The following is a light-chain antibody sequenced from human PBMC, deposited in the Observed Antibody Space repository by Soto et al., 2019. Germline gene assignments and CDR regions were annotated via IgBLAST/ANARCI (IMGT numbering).Light chain of an antibody. CDR1: QSVSSNY. CDR2: GAS. J-gene: IGKJ2*01. V-gene: IGKV3-20*01. CDR3: QQYGGSPYI. Sequence: IVLTQSRGTLALSPGERATLSCRASQSVSSNYFAWSQQKPGQPPRLLMFGASSRATGIPVRCSGSGAGTDFTLPITRLEPEDLAVYSFQQYGGSPYIFGQGTKLEIQ.